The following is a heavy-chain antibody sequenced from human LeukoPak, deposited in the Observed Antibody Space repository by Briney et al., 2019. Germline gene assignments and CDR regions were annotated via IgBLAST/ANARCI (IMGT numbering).Heavy chain of an antibody. J-gene: IGHJ5*02. V-gene: IGHV4-4*07. D-gene: IGHD3-10*01. CDR3: ARAGVTGSGSYYNEHNLNWFDP. CDR1: GGSISSCY. Sequence: PSETLSLTCTVSGGSISSCYWSWIRQPAGKGLEWIGRIYTSGSTNYNPSLKSRVTMSVDTSKNQFSLKLSSVTAADTAVYYCARAGVTGSGSYYNEHNLNWFDPWGQGTLVTVSS. CDR2: IYTSGST.